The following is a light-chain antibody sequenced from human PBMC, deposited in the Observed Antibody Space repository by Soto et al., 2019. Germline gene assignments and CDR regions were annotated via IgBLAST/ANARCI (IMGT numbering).Light chain of an antibody. CDR2: DAS. V-gene: IGKV1-39*01. Sequence: DIQMTQSPSSLSASVGDRVTIPCRESQNIRTYINWYQQKSGRAPNLLIFDASRLQSGVPSRFSGTGSGTDFTLTITSLQPEDFATYYCQQTSTTLWTFGQGTKV. CDR3: QQTSTTLWT. CDR1: QNIRTY. J-gene: IGKJ1*01.